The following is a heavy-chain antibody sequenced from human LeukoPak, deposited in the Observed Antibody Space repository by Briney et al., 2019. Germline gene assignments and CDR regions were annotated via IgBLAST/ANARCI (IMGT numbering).Heavy chain of an antibody. V-gene: IGHV3-7*01. CDR2: IKQDGSEK. J-gene: IGHJ4*02. Sequence: GGSLRLSCAASGFTFSSYWMSWVRQAPGKGLEWVANIKQDGSEKYYVDSVKGRFTISRDNAKNSLYLQMNSLRAEDTAVYYCARDPTDYGDYVFNYWGQGTLVTVSS. CDR1: GFTFSSYW. D-gene: IGHD4-17*01. CDR3: ARDPTDYGDYVFNY.